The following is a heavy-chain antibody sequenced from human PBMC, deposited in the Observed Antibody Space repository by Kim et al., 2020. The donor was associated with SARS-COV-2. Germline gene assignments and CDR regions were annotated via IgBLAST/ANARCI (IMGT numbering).Heavy chain of an antibody. CDR1: SGSISSGNYY. CDR3: ARGRYSSTWDAYFYYGLDV. CDR2: SYINGNT. Sequence: SETLSLTCTVSSGSISSGNYYWNWIRQPAGKGLEWIGRSYINGNTNYNPSLQGRVTMSLATSKNHFSLRLTSVTAAATAVYYCARGRYSSTWDAYFYYGLDVWCQGTTVTVSS. J-gene: IGHJ6*02. D-gene: IGHD6-13*01. V-gene: IGHV4-61*02.